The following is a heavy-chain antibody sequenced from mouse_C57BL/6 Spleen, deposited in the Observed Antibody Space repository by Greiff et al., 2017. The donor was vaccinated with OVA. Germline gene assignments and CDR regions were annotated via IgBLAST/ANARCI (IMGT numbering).Heavy chain of an antibody. CDR3: ARGDYDPYYFDY. CDR1: GYTFTSYT. Sequence: QVQLKQSGAELARPGASVKMSCKASGYTFTSYTMHWVKQRPGQGLEWIGYINPSSGYTKYNQKFKDKATLTADKSSSTAYMQLSSLTSEDSAVYYCARGDYDPYYFDYWGQGTTLTVSS. CDR2: INPSSGYT. J-gene: IGHJ2*01. V-gene: IGHV1-4*01. D-gene: IGHD2-4*01.